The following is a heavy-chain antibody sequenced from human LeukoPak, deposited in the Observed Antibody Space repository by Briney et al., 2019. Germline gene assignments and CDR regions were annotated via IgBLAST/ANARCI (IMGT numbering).Heavy chain of an antibody. CDR1: GFTFSSYA. CDR3: ARDSSYYYDSSGHFDY. D-gene: IGHD3-22*01. Sequence: GGSLRLSCAASGFTFSSYAMHWVRQAPGKGLEWVAVISYDGSNKYYADSVKGRFTISRDNSKNTLYLQMNSLRAEDTAVYYCARDSSYYYDSSGHFDYRGQGTLVTVSS. CDR2: ISYDGSNK. V-gene: IGHV3-30*01. J-gene: IGHJ4*02.